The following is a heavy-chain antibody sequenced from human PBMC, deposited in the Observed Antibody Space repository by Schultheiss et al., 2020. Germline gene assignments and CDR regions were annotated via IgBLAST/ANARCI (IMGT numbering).Heavy chain of an antibody. V-gene: IGHV4-31*11. D-gene: IGHD2-2*02. CDR2: IYYSGST. CDR3: ARIPVTGWYFDL. J-gene: IGHJ2*01. Sequence: SETLSLTCAVYGGSFSGYYWSWIRQHPGKGLEWIGYIYYSGSTYYNPSLKSRVTISVDTSKNQFSLKLSSVTAADTAVYYCARIPVTGWYFDLWGRGTLVTVSS. CDR1: GGSFSGYY.